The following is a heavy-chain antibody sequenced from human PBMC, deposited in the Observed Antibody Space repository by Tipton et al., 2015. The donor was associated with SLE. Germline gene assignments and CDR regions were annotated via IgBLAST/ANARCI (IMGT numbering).Heavy chain of an antibody. Sequence: TLSLTCTVSGASISDYYWTWIRQFPGKGLEWIGDIYDSGSTYYNPSLKSRVTISVDTSKNQFSLKLSPVTAAYTAVYYCARDAGSWEPYFDHWGQGTLVTVSS. J-gene: IGHJ4*02. CDR1: GASISDYY. V-gene: IGHV4-59*12. D-gene: IGHD6-13*01. CDR2: IYDSGST. CDR3: ARDAGSWEPYFDH.